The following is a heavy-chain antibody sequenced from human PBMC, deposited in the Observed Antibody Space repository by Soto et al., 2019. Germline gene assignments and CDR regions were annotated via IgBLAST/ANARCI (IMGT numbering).Heavy chain of an antibody. J-gene: IGHJ4*02. CDR2: IKSKPDGGTT. Sequence: PGGSLRLSCAASGLTFSNAWMSWVRQAPGKGLEWVGRIKSKPDGGTTDYAAPVKGRFTISRDDSKNTLYLQMNSLKTEDTAVYYCATGAFYSNYGKSYFDYWGQGTLVTVSS. CDR3: ATGAFYSNYGKSYFDY. D-gene: IGHD4-4*01. V-gene: IGHV3-15*01. CDR1: GLTFSNAW.